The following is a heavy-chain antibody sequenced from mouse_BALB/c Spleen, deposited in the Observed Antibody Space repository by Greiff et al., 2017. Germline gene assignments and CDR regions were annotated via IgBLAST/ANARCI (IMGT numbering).Heavy chain of an antibody. J-gene: IGHJ2*01. CDR2: IDPANGNT. D-gene: IGHD2-10*01. CDR1: GFNIKDTY. Sequence: EVQLQESGAELVKPGASVKLSCTASGFNIKDTYMHWVKQRPEQGLEWIGRIDPANGNTKYDPKFQGKATITADTSSNTAYLQLSSLTSEDTAVYYCASYYNPYYWGQGTTLTVSS. V-gene: IGHV14-3*02. CDR3: ASYYNPYY.